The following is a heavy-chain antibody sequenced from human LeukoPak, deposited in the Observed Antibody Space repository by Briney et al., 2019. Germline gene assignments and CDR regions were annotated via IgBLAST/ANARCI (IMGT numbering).Heavy chain of an antibody. V-gene: IGHV3-23*01. CDR2: ISGSGAGT. D-gene: IGHD3-22*01. CDR3: ASHDYYESSLGYYFGY. Sequence: GGSLRLSCAASGFTFRSYGMSWVRQAPGKGLEWVSGISGSGAGTYYTGSVKGRFTISRDNSKNTVYLQMNSLRAEDTAVYYCASHDYYESSLGYYFGYWGQGTLVTVSS. J-gene: IGHJ4*02. CDR1: GFTFRSYG.